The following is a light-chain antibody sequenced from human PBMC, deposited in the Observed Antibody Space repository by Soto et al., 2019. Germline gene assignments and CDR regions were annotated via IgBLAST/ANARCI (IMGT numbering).Light chain of an antibody. CDR2: GAS. CDR3: QNYDTSPYT. CDR1: QSVASNS. J-gene: IGKJ5*01. V-gene: IGKV3-20*01. Sequence: ETVLTQSPGTLSLSPGETATLSCRASQSVASNSLAWYQQKPGQAPRLLVYGASGRATDIPDRFSGRGSGTDFTLTIIRLEPEDFAVYYCQNYDTSPYTFGQGTRLEI.